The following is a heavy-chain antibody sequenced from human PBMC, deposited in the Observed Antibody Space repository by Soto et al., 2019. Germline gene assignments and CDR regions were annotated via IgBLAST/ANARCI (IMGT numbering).Heavy chain of an antibody. CDR3: AKGGYCSASICYPGFAY. J-gene: IGHJ4*02. CDR2: ISASGSST. CDR1: GFNFISYA. V-gene: IGHV3-23*01. Sequence: GGSLRLSCAASGFNFISYAMNWVRQAPGKGLECVSDISASGSSTYYADSVKGRFTISRDNSKNTIYLQMNSLSAEDTAVYYCAKGGYCSASICYPGFAYWVQGTLVTAPQ. D-gene: IGHD2-15*01.